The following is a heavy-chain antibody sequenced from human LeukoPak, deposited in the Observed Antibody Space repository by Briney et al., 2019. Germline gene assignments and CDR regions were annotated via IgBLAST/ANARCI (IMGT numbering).Heavy chain of an antibody. CDR3: AKDLQLNWDY. CDR1: GFTFSSYA. J-gene: IGHJ4*02. CDR2: ISGSGGST. D-gene: IGHD5-24*01. V-gene: IGHV3-23*01. Sequence: PGGSLRLSCAASGFTFSSYAIHWVRQAPGKGLEWVSAISGSGGSTYYADSVKGRFTISRDNSKNTLYLQMNSLRAEDTAVYYCAKDLQLNWDYWGQGTLVTVSS.